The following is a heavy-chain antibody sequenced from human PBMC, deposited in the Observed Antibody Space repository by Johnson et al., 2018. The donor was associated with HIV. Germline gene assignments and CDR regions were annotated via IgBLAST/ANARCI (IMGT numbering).Heavy chain of an antibody. J-gene: IGHJ3*02. Sequence: QVQLVESGGGVVQPGRSLRLSCAASGFTFRSYGMHWVRQAPGKGLEWVAVIWYDGLNKYYADSVKGRFTISRDNSKNTLYLQMNSLRAEDTAVYYCAKDRLFGFRNDAFDIWGQGTMVTVSS. CDR3: AKDRLFGFRNDAFDI. D-gene: IGHD3-16*01. V-gene: IGHV3-33*06. CDR1: GFTFRSYG. CDR2: IWYDGLNK.